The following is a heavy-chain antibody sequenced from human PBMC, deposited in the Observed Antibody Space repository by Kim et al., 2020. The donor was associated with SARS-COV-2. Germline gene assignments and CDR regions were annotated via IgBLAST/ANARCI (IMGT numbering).Heavy chain of an antibody. Sequence: SVKVSCKASGGTFSSYAISWVRQAPGQGLEWMGGIIPIFGTANYAQKFQGRVTITADESTSTAYMELSSLRSEDTAVYYCAREGDCSSTSCYFDYWGQGTLVTVSS. J-gene: IGHJ4*02. CDR3: AREGDCSSTSCYFDY. CDR2: IIPIFGTA. CDR1: GGTFSSYA. D-gene: IGHD2-2*01. V-gene: IGHV1-69*13.